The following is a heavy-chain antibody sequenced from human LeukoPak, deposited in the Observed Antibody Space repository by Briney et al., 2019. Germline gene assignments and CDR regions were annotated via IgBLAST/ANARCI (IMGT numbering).Heavy chain of an antibody. D-gene: IGHD2-2*01. Sequence: PGRSLRLPCAASGFTFDDYAMHWVRQAPGKGLEWVSGISWNSGSIGYADSVKGRFTISRDNAKNSLYLQMNSLRAEDTALYYCARSDIVVVPAADLNPLDYWGQGTLVTVSS. CDR1: GFTFDDYA. V-gene: IGHV3-9*01. CDR3: ARSDIVVVPAADLNPLDY. J-gene: IGHJ4*02. CDR2: ISWNSGSI.